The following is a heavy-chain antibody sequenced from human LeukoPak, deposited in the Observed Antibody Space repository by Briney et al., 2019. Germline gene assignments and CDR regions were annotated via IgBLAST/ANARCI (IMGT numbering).Heavy chain of an antibody. CDR2: IYYSQST. D-gene: IGHD6-6*01. CDR1: GGPINSYY. V-gene: IGHV4-59*08. J-gene: IGHJ5*02. Sequence: NPSETLSLTCTVSGGPINSYYWICIRQPPGKGREGIGFIYYSQSTNYNPSPKSRVTISVDTSKNHFSLKRSSVTAADTAVYYCARRRSGTSSEFDPWGQGTLVTVSS. CDR3: ARRRSGTSSEFDP.